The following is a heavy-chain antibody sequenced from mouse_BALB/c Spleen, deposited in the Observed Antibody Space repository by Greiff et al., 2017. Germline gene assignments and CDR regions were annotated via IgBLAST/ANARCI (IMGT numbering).Heavy chain of an antibody. J-gene: IGHJ1*01. CDR3: TRYSQLRYFDV. CDR1: GYTFTSYW. D-gene: IGHD2-1*01. Sequence: VQLQQPGAELVRPGASVKLSCKASGYTFTSYWINWVKQRPGQGLEWIGNIYPSDSYTNYNQKFKDKATLTVDKSSSTAYMQLSSPTSEDSAVYYCTRYSQLRYFDVWGAGTTVTVSS. CDR2: IYPSDSYT. V-gene: IGHV1-69*02.